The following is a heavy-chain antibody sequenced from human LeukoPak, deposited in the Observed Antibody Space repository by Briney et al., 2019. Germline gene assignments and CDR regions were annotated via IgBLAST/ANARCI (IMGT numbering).Heavy chain of an antibody. CDR3: ARDLTYYDFWSGYLGDAFDI. Sequence: GGSLRLSCAASGFTFSSYSMNWVRQAPGKGLEWVSSISSSSSYIYYADSAKGRFTISRDNAKNSLYLQMNSLRAEGTAVYYCARDLTYYDFWSGYLGDAFDIWGQGTMVTVSS. CDR2: ISSSSSYI. V-gene: IGHV3-21*01. D-gene: IGHD3-3*01. CDR1: GFTFSSYS. J-gene: IGHJ3*02.